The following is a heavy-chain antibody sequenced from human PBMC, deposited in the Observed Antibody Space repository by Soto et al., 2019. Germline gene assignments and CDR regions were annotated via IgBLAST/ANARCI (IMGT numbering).Heavy chain of an antibody. CDR3: ARHPGYYDVLTGYSTYYFDY. CDR2: IYYRGNT. J-gene: IGHJ4*02. Sequence: SETLSLTCTVSGGSISTYYWSWIRQPPGKGLEWIGYIYYRGNTNYNPSFRSRVTISLDTSKNQFSLRLGSVTAADTAVYYCARHPGYYDVLTGYSTYYFDYCGQGTLVTVSS. V-gene: IGHV4-59*08. D-gene: IGHD3-9*01. CDR1: GGSISTYY.